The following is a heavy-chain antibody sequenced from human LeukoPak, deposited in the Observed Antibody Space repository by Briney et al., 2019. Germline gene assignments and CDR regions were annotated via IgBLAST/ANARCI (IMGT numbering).Heavy chain of an antibody. CDR3: ARGVPQAFDI. D-gene: IGHD3-3*01. CDR2: ITNSGDST. CDR1: GFTFSNYV. V-gene: IGHV3-23*01. Sequence: PGGSLRLSCTGSGFTFSNYVMRWVRQAPGKGLEWVSSITNSGDSTYYVDSVKGRFTISRDNSQNTLYLQMNSLRAEDTAVYYCARGVPQAFDIWGQGTMVTVSS. J-gene: IGHJ3*02.